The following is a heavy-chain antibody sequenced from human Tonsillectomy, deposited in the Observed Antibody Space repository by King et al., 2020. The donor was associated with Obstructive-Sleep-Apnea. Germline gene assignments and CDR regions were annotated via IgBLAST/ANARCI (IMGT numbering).Heavy chain of an antibody. D-gene: IGHD2-15*01. V-gene: IGHV3-21*01. CDR2: IISSSSYI. CDR1: GFTFSSYS. Sequence: VQLVQSGGGLVKPGGSLRLSCAASGFTFSSYSMNWVRQAPGKGLEWGSSIISSSSYIYYADSVKGRFTISRDNAKNSLYLQMNSLRAEDTAVYYCARDDCSGGSCYFFDYWGQGTLVTVSS. CDR3: ARDDCSGGSCYFFDY. J-gene: IGHJ4*02.